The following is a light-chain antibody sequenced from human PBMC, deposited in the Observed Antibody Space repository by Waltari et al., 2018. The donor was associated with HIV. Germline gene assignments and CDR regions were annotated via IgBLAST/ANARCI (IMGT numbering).Light chain of an antibody. J-gene: IGLJ1*01. CDR1: SSDVGGYNY. CDR2: DVS. Sequence: QSALTQPRSVSGSPGQSATISCTGTSSDVGGYNYVSWYQQHPGKAPKLMIYDVSKRPSGVPDRFSGSKAGNAASLTISGLQADDEADYYCCSYAGSYTVYVFGTGTKVTVL. CDR3: CSYAGSYTVYV. V-gene: IGLV2-11*01.